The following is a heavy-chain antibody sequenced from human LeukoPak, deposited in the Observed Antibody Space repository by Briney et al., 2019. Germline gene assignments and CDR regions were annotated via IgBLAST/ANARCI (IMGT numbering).Heavy chain of an antibody. Sequence: SETLSLTCTVSGGSISSYYWSWIRQPPGKGLEWIGYIYYSGSTNYNPSLKSRVTISVDSSKNQFSLKLSSVTTADTAVYYCARTRNGDYTPNDAFDIWGRGTMVTVSS. J-gene: IGHJ3*02. V-gene: IGHV4-59*12. CDR2: IYYSGST. D-gene: IGHD4-17*01. CDR3: ARTRNGDYTPNDAFDI. CDR1: GGSISSYY.